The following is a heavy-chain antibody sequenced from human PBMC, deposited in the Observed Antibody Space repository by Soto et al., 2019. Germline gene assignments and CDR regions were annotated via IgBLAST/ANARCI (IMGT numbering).Heavy chain of an antibody. CDR2: MNPNSGNT. D-gene: IGHD3-3*01. Sequence: ASVKVSCKASGYTFTSYDINWVRQATGQGLEWMGLMNPNSGNTGYAQKFQGRVTMTRNTSISTAYMELSSLRSEDTAVYYCARVSDYFYDFWSGNYNYSVDYWGQG. CDR1: GYTFTSYD. CDR3: ARVSDYFYDFWSGNYNYSVDY. J-gene: IGHJ4*02. V-gene: IGHV1-8*01.